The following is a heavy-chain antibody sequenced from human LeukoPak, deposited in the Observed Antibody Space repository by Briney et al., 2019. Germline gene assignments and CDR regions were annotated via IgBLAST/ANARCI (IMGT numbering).Heavy chain of an antibody. CDR1: GFSFSTYG. CDR2: IWNAGTNT. Sequence: GGSLRLSCAASGFSFSTYGMHWVRQAPGKGLEWVALIWNAGTNTYYADSVKGRFTISRDNSKNTLYLQMNSLRAEDTAVYYCAGDTPPGGDYYFDYWGQGTLVIVSS. CDR3: AGDTPPGGDYYFDY. D-gene: IGHD3-16*01. V-gene: IGHV3-33*01. J-gene: IGHJ4*02.